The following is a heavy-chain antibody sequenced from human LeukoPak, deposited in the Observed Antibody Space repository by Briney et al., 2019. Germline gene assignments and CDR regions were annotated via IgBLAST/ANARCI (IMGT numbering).Heavy chain of an antibody. Sequence: RGSLRLSCAASGFIFSGFDMNWVRQAPGKGLEWIAHIGTSVNAIYYADSVKGRFTISRDNARNSLYLQMDSLRVEDTAVYYCARDSVWFGELLNWGQGALVTVSS. J-gene: IGHJ4*02. CDR2: IGTSVNAI. CDR3: ARDSVWFGELLN. V-gene: IGHV3-48*03. CDR1: GFIFSGFD. D-gene: IGHD3-10*01.